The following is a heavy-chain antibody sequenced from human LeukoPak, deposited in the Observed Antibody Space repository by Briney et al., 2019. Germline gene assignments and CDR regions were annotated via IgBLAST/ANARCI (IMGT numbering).Heavy chain of an antibody. CDR2: ISGSGGST. CDR1: GFTFSSSA. V-gene: IGHV3-23*01. J-gene: IGHJ1*01. Sequence: PGGSLRLSXAASGFTFSSSAMSWVRQAPGKGLEWLSAISGSGGSTYYADSVKGRFTISRDNSKSTLYLQLNSLRAEDTALYYCAKSPIAAAGTRYFQYWGQGTLVIVSS. CDR3: AKSPIAAAGTRYFQY. D-gene: IGHD6-13*01.